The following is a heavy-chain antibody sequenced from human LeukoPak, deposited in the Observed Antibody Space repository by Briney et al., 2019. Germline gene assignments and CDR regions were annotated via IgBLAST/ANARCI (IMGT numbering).Heavy chain of an antibody. D-gene: IGHD3-16*01. J-gene: IGHJ6*02. V-gene: IGHV3-11*01. CDR1: GFTFSDYY. CDR3: ARAHFWDYYYGMDV. Sequence: GGSLRLSCAASGFTFSDYYMSWIRQAPGKGLEWVSHISSSGSTIYYADSVKGRFTISRDNAKNSLYLQMNSLRAEDTAVYYCARAHFWDYYYGMDVWGQGTTVTVSS. CDR2: ISSSGSTI.